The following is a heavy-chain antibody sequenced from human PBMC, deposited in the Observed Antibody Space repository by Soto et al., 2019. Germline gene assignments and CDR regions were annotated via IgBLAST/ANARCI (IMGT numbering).Heavy chain of an antibody. J-gene: IGHJ1*01. CDR2: ISSSGSDA. CDR3: VRVRGFLEWLD. CDR1: GFIFDDYY. Sequence: GGSLRLSCVASGFIFDDYYMNWIRQTPGKGLEWVSYISSSGSDANSADSLKGRFSISRDNAKNAVCLQMNRLSAEDTAIYYCVRVRGFLEWLDWGQGTMVTVSS. V-gene: IGHV3-11*06. D-gene: IGHD3-3*01.